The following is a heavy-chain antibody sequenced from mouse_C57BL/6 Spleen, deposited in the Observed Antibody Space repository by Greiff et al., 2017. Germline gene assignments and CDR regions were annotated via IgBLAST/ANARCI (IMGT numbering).Heavy chain of an antibody. CDR1: GFTFSSYA. CDR3: TRVADTYYFDY. J-gene: IGHJ2*01. V-gene: IGHV5-9-1*02. Sequence: EVQGVESGEGLVKPGGSLKLSCAASGFTFSSYAMSWVRQTPEKRLGWVAYISSGGDYIYYADTVKGRFTISRDNARNTLYLQMSSLKSEDTAMYYCTRVADTYYFDYWGQGTTLTVSS. CDR2: ISSGGDYI. D-gene: IGHD5-1-1*01.